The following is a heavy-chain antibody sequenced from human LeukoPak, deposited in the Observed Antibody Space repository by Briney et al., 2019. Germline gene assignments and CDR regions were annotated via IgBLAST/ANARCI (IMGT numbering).Heavy chain of an antibody. D-gene: IGHD1-26*01. CDR3: ARDQVVGVTAGTFDH. CDR1: GYTFTSFG. V-gene: IGHV1-18*01. CDR2: ISAYNANT. Sequence: VASVKVSCKASGYTFTSFGISWVRQAPGQGLEWMGWISAYNANTNYAQKLQGRVTMTTDTSTSTAYMDLRSLRSDDTAVYYCARDQVVGVTAGTFDHWGQGTQVTVSS. J-gene: IGHJ4*02.